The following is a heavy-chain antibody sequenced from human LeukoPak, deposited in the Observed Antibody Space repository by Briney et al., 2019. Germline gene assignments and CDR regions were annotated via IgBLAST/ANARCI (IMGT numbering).Heavy chain of an antibody. CDR3: ARDRGLRATAGTRVDY. D-gene: IGHD6-13*01. CDR2: ISAFNGST. J-gene: IGHJ4*02. V-gene: IGHV1-18*01. CDR1: GYTFNSYG. Sequence: ASVKVSCKASGYTFNSYGISWVRQAPGQGVEWMGWISAFNGSTNYLEKLQGRVTMTTDTSTSTAYMELRSLRSDDTAVYYCARDRGLRATAGTRVDYWGQGTLVTVSS.